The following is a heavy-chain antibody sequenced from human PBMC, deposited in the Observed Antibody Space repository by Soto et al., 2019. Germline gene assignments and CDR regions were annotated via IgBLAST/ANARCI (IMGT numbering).Heavy chain of an antibody. CDR2: IYNNGNT. D-gene: IGHD2-8*02. V-gene: IGHV4-61*01. CDR1: GGSVSSVKYF. Sequence: SETLSLTCNVSGGSVSSVKYFWSWIRQPPGQGLEWIAYIYNNGNTNYNPSLKRRATSSVHTSKKQCSLKLMSVTAADASVYFCARTVMPVGYLAAFDHWGQGVLVTVSS. J-gene: IGHJ4*02. CDR3: ARTVMPVGYLAAFDH.